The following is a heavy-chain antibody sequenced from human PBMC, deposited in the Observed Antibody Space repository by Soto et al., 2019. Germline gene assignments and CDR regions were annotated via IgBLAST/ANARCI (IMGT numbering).Heavy chain of an antibody. CDR1: GSTFSTYG. D-gene: IGHD2-15*01. J-gene: IGHJ6*02. CDR2: ISSSSGKI. Sequence: EVLLLESGGGLVQPGGSLRLSCAASGSTFSTYGTTWVRQTPRKGLEWVSGISSSSGKIFNADSVQGRFTIARDNAMRELYLQMNGLSDGDTDVYYCTRWYGYAEVWGQGTTVIVSS. CDR3: TRWYGYAEV. V-gene: IGHV3-23*01.